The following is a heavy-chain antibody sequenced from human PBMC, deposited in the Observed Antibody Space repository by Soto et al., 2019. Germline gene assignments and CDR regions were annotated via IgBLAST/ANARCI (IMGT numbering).Heavy chain of an antibody. Sequence: QVQLVQSGAEVKKPGSSVKVSCKASGGTFSSYAISWVRQAPGQGLEWMGGIIPIFGTANYAQKFQGRVTITTEESTSTASMELSSLRSEDTAVYYCAPPRGRYFAYPPGDYYGMDVWGQGTTVTVSS. V-gene: IGHV1-69*01. D-gene: IGHD3-9*01. J-gene: IGHJ6*02. CDR3: APPRGRYFAYPPGDYYGMDV. CDR1: GGTFSSYA. CDR2: IIPIFGTA.